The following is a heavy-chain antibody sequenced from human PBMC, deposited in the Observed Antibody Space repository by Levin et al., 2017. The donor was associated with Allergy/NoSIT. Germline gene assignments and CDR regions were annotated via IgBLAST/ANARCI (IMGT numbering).Heavy chain of an antibody. D-gene: IGHD3-16*01. J-gene: IGHJ4*02. CDR1: GFTVSSNY. CDR3: ARGRLGFDY. CDR2: IYSGGST. V-gene: IGHV3-66*01. Sequence: GESLKISCAASGFTVSSNYMSWVRQAPGKGLEWVSVIYSGGSTYYADSVKGRFTISRDNSKNTLYLQMNSLRAEDTAVYYCARGRLGFDYWGQGTLVTVSS.